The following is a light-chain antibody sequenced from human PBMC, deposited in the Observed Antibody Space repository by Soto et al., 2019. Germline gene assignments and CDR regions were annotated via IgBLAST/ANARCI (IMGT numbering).Light chain of an antibody. V-gene: IGKV3-20*01. J-gene: IGKJ4*01. CDR2: VAS. Sequence: EVVLTQSPGTLSLSPGERATLSCRASPSVDSGYLAWYQQKPGQAPRRLIYVASRATGIPDRFSGGWSGTDVTLTISRLEPEDFAVYYCQQYGRSPPLSFGGGTTVDIK. CDR3: QQYGRSPPLS. CDR1: PSVDSGY.